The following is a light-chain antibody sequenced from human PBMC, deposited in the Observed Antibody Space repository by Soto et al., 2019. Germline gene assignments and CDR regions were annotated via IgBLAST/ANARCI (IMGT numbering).Light chain of an antibody. V-gene: IGKV3-11*01. CDR1: QGVYSN. CDR2: GAS. Sequence: EIVLTQSPGTLSLSPGERATLSCRATQGVYSNVAWYQQKPGQAPRLLIYGASTRATGIPARFSGSGSGTDFTLSISRLEREDSAVYFCQQRGSWPPTFGQGTRLEI. CDR3: QQRGSWPPT. J-gene: IGKJ5*01.